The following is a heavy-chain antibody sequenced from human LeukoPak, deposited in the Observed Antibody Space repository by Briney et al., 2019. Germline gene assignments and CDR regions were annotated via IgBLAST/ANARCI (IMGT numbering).Heavy chain of an antibody. Sequence: GESLKSSCKGSGYSFTSYWIGWVRQMPGKGLQWMGIIYPGDSDSRYSPSFQGQVTISADTSISTAYLQWSSLKASDTAMYYCARLDGSGSYYNEGAFDLWGQGTMVTVSS. CDR1: GYSFTSYW. CDR3: ARLDGSGSYYNEGAFDL. J-gene: IGHJ3*01. CDR2: IYPGDSDS. V-gene: IGHV5-51*01. D-gene: IGHD3-10*01.